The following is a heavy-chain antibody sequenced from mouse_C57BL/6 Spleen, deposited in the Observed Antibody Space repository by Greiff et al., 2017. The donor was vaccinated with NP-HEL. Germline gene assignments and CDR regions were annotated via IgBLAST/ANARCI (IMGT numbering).Heavy chain of an antibody. CDR2: IAPETGGT. V-gene: IGHV1-15*01. CDR3: TPTGTYY. CDR1: GYTFTDYE. J-gene: IGHJ2*01. D-gene: IGHD4-1*02. Sequence: QVQLKESGAELVRPGASVTLSCKASGYTFTDYEMHWVKQTPVHGLEWIGAIAPETGGTAYNQKFKGKAILTADKSSSTAYMELPSLTSEDSAVYYCTPTGTYYWGQGTTLTFSS.